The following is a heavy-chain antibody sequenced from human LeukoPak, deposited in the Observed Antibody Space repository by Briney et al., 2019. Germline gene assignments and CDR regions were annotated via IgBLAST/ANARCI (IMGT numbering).Heavy chain of an antibody. D-gene: IGHD2-21*01. CDR1: GGSISSYY. J-gene: IGHJ6*02. V-gene: IGHV4-59*12. CDR2: IYNSGST. CDR3: ARTYSPYYHYYGMDV. Sequence: KPSETLSLTCTVSGGSISSYYWSWIRQPPGKGLEWIGYIYNSGSTNYNPSLKSRVTISVDTSKNQFSLKLSSVTAADTAVYYCARTYSPYYHYYGMDVWGQGTTVTVSS.